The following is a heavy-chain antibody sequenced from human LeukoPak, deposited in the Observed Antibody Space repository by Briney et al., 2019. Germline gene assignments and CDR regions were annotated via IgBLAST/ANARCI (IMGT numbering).Heavy chain of an antibody. CDR2: VSGGASNT. CDR1: GFTVSSNY. D-gene: IGHD1-26*01. J-gene: IGHJ4*02. CDR3: AKEASGYSSSDW. V-gene: IGHV3-23*01. Sequence: GGSLRLSCAASGFTVSSNYMSWVRQAPGKGLEWVSAVSGGASNTYYVDSVKGRFTISRDNSKNTLYLQMNSLRAEDTAIYYCAKEASGYSSSDWWGQGTLVTVSS.